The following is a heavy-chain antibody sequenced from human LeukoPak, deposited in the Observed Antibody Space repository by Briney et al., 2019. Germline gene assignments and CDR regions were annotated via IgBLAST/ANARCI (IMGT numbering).Heavy chain of an antibody. CDR3: ARVMSGYYVVLDI. CDR2: IRTDGLET. V-gene: IGHV3-74*01. J-gene: IGHJ3*02. Sequence: GGSLRLSCGASGFTFNRYSINWVRQAPGKGLVWFSRIRTDGLETSYADSVKGRFTVSRDNAKNILYLQMNSLRAEDTAVYYCARVMSGYYVVLDIWGQGTMVTVSS. CDR1: GFTFNRYS. D-gene: IGHD3-3*01.